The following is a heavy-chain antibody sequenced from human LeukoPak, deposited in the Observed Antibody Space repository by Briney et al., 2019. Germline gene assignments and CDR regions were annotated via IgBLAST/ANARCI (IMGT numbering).Heavy chain of an antibody. CDR3: ARDSGYNWNYVQVDY. V-gene: IGHV1-18*01. Sequence: ASVKVSCKASGYTFTSYGISWVRQAPGQGLEWMGWISAYNGNTNYAQKLQGRVTMTTDTSTSTAYMELRSLRSDDTAVYYCARDSGYNWNYVQVDYWGQGTLVTVSS. D-gene: IGHD1-7*01. J-gene: IGHJ4*02. CDR2: ISAYNGNT. CDR1: GYTFTSYG.